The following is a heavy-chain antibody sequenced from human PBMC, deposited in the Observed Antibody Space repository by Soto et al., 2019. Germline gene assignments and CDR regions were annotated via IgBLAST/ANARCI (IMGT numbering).Heavy chain of an antibody. D-gene: IGHD3-22*01. CDR1: GGSISSSNW. CDR2: IYHSWST. CDR3: ARDVGGYYDSSGYYRIFDY. J-gene: IGHJ4*02. Sequence: QVQLQESGPGLVKPSGTLSLTCAVSGGSISSSNWWSWVRQPPGKGLEWIGEIYHSWSTNYNPALKSRVTISVDKSKNQFSLKLSSVTAADTAVYYCARDVGGYYDSSGYYRIFDYWGQGTLVTVSS. V-gene: IGHV4-4*02.